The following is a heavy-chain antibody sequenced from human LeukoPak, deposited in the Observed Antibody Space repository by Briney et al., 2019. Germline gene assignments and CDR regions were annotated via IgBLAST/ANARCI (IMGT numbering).Heavy chain of an antibody. J-gene: IGHJ4*02. CDR1: GFTFRNYG. V-gene: IGHV3-33*01. CDR2: IWYDGSNK. Sequence: PGGSLRLSCAASGFTFRNYGMHWVRQAPGKGLEWVAVIWYDGSNKYYADSVKDRFTISRDNSKNTLYLQMNSLRAEDTAVYYCASRSGSGDYWGQGTLVTVSS. D-gene: IGHD1-26*01. CDR3: ASRSGSGDY.